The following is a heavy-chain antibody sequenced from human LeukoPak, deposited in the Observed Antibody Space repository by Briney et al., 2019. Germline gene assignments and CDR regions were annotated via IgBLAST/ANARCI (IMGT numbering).Heavy chain of an antibody. CDR1: GVTLSSFA. CDR2: IIPIFGTA. J-gene: IGHJ4*02. Sequence: SVKFCCKASGVTLSSFAISWVRHAPGQGLDLMGGIIPIFGTANYAQKFQGRVTITADKSTSTAYMELSSLRSEDTAVYYCARSHYDSSAYDYWGQGTLVTVSS. D-gene: IGHD3-22*01. V-gene: IGHV1-69*06. CDR3: ARSHYDSSAYDY.